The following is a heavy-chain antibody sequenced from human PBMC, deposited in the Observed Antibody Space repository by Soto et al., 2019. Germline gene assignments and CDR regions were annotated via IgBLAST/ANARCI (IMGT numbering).Heavy chain of an antibody. CDR1: GYTFTSYA. J-gene: IGHJ6*03. Sequence: VSVKVSCKAAGYTFTSYAMHWVRQAHGQRLEWMGWINAGNGNTKYSQKFQGRVTITRDTSASTAYMELSSLRSEDTAVYYCASRLVDYYYYYYMDVWGKGTTVTVSS. CDR2: INAGNGNT. V-gene: IGHV1-3*01. CDR3: ASRLVDYYYYYYMDV. D-gene: IGHD2-2*01.